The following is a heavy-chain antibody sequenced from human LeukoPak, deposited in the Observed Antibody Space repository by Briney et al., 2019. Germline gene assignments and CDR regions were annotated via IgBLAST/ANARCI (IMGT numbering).Heavy chain of an antibody. CDR2: IHPGDSDS. Sequence: GESLKISCKTSGFSFTNYRIGWVRQMPGKGLEWMGIIHPGDSDSRYSPSFQGQVTFSGDQSITTAYLQWSSLKASDTAMYYCARRLSGHDAFDFWGQGTMVTVSS. CDR3: ARRLSGHDAFDF. CDR1: GFSFTNYR. J-gene: IGHJ3*01. V-gene: IGHV5-51*01. D-gene: IGHD1-14*01.